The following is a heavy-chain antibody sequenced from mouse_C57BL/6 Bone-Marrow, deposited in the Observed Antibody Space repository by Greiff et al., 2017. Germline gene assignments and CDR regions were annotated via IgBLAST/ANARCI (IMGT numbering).Heavy chain of an antibody. Sequence: VQLKQSGPGLVKPSQSLSLTCSVTGYSITSGYYWNWIRQFPGNKLEWMGYISYDGSNNYNPSLKNRISITRDTSKNQFFLKLNSVTTEDTATYYCARQLRLRGWFAYWGRGTLVTVSA. CDR2: ISYDGSN. V-gene: IGHV3-6*01. CDR3: ARQLRLRGWFAY. J-gene: IGHJ3*01. D-gene: IGHD3-2*02. CDR1: GYSITSGYY.